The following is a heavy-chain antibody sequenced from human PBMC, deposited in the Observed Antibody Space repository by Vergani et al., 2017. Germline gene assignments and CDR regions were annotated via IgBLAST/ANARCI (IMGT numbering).Heavy chain of an antibody. CDR3: ARGGDYGDYWWARGHTKHAFDI. CDR2: ISAYNGNT. V-gene: IGHV1-18*04. J-gene: IGHJ3*02. D-gene: IGHD4-17*01. Sequence: QVQLVQSGAEVKKPGASVKVSCKASGYTFTSYGISWVRQAPGQGLEWMGWISAYNGNTNYAQKLQGRVTMTTDTSTSTAYMELRSLRSDDTAVYYCARGGDYGDYWWARGHTKHAFDIWGQGTMVTVSS. CDR1: GYTFTSYG.